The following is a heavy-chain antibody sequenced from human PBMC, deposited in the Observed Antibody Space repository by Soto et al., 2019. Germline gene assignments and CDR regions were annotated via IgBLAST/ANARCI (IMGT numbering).Heavy chain of an antibody. V-gene: IGHV3-74*01. CDR3: ARRVVVAATPKNYYYMDV. CDR1: GFTFSSYW. J-gene: IGHJ6*03. Sequence: GGSLRLSCAASGFTFSSYWMHWVRQAPGKGLVWVSRINSDGSSTSYADSVKGRFTISRDNAKNTLYLQMNSLRAEDTTVYYCARRVVVAATPKNYYYMDVWCKGPRSPSP. D-gene: IGHD2-15*01. CDR2: INSDGSST.